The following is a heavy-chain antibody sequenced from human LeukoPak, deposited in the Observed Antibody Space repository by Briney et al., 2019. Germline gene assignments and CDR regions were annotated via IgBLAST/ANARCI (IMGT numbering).Heavy chain of an antibody. J-gene: IGHJ6*02. CDR2: LGRTGEYK. CDR1: GFTFSGYS. CDR3: VKDRPCDTCMPMDA. D-gene: IGHD2-8*01. V-gene: IGHV3-23*01. Sequence: PGGSLRLSCAASGFTFSGYSMSRVRQAPGKGLEWVAGLGRTGEYKYYADSVKGRFTISRDNSKDTVSLQMNSLRAGDSAIDYCVKDRPCDTCMPMDAWGQGTTLTVSS.